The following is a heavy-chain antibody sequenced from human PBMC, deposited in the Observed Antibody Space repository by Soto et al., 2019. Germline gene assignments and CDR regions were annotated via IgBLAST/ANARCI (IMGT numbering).Heavy chain of an antibody. D-gene: IGHD5-12*01. J-gene: IGHJ6*02. CDR2: IKSKTDGGTT. CDR3: TTLGLVATSRMDV. Sequence: EVQLVESGGGLVKPGGSLRLSCAASGFTFSNAWMSWVRQAPGKGLEWVGRIKSKTDGGTTDYAAPVKGRFTISRDDSKNTLYLQMNSLKTEDTAVYYCTTLGLVATSRMDVWGQGTTVTVSS. V-gene: IGHV3-15*01. CDR1: GFTFSNAW.